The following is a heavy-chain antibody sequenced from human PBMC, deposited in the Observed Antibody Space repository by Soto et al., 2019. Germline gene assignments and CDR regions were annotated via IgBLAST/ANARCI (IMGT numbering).Heavy chain of an antibody. CDR3: AREGSGWSIDY. Sequence: SETLSLTCTVSGGSISSYYWSWIRQPPGKGLEWIGYIYYSGSTNYNPSLKSRVTISVDTSKNQFSLKLSSVTAADTAVYYCAREGSGWSIDYWGQGTLVTVSS. V-gene: IGHV4-59*12. D-gene: IGHD6-19*01. CDR1: GGSISSYY. CDR2: IYYSGST. J-gene: IGHJ4*02.